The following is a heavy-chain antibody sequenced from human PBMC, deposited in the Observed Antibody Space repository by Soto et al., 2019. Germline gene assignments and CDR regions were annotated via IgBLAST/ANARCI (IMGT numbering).Heavy chain of an antibody. CDR3: TRDRGDEYQLLLYYYYYYMDV. Sequence: GGSLRLSCTASGFTFGDYAMSWFRQAPGKGLEWVGFIRSKAYGGTTEYAASVKGRFTISRDDSKSIAYLQMNSLKTEDTAVYYCTRDRGDEYQLLLYYYYYYMDVWGKGTTVTVSS. CDR2: IRSKAYGGTT. V-gene: IGHV3-49*03. J-gene: IGHJ6*03. D-gene: IGHD2-2*01. CDR1: GFTFGDYA.